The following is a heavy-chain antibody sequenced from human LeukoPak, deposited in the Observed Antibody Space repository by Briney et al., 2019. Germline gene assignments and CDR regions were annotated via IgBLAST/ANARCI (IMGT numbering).Heavy chain of an antibody. V-gene: IGHV4-59*08. Sequence: SETLSLTCTVSGGSISSYYWSWIRQPPGKGLEWIGCIYYSGSTNYNPSLKSRVTISVDTSKNQFSLKLSSVTAADTAVYYCASHYSGSYTWGQGTLVTVSS. D-gene: IGHD1-26*01. J-gene: IGHJ5*02. CDR2: IYYSGST. CDR3: ASHYSGSYT. CDR1: GGSISSYY.